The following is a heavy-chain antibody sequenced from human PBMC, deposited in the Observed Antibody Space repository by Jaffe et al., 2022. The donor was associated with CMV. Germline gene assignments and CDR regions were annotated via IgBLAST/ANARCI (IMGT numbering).Heavy chain of an antibody. CDR2: ISGSI. J-gene: IGHJ3*02. CDR3: AKVTGAGDAFDI. V-gene: IGHV3-9*01. CDR1: GFTFDDYG. Sequence: EVQLVESGGGLVQPGRSLRLSCAASGFTFDDYGMHWVRQAPGKGLEWVSGISGSIGYADSVKGRFTISRDNAKNSLYLQMNSLRAEDTALYYCAKVTGAGDAFDIWGQGTMVTVSS. D-gene: IGHD7-27*01.